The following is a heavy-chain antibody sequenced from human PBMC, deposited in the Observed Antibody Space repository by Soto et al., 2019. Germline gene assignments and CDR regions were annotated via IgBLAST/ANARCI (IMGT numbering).Heavy chain of an antibody. V-gene: IGHV3-72*01. CDR2: TRNKANSYAT. Sequence: GGSLRLSCAASGFTFSDHYMDWVRQAPGKGLEWVGRTRNKANSYATEYAASVKGRFTISRDDSKNSLYLQMNSLKTEDTAVYYCATGVLVGVVAATREDAFDIWGQGTMVTVSS. CDR3: ATGVLVGVVAATREDAFDI. D-gene: IGHD2-15*01. J-gene: IGHJ3*02. CDR1: GFTFSDHY.